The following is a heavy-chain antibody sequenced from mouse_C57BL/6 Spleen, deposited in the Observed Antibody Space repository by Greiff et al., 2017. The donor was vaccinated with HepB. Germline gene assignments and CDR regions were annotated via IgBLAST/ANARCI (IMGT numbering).Heavy chain of an antibody. V-gene: IGHV1-82*01. CDR2: IYPGDGDT. Sequence: VQLQQSGPELVKPGASVKISCKASGYAFSSSWMNWVKQRPGKGLEWIGRIYPGDGDTNYNGKFKGKATLTADKSSSTAYMQLSSLTSEDSAVYFCASPADWFAYWGQGTLVTVSA. CDR3: ASPADWFAY. J-gene: IGHJ3*01. CDR1: GYAFSSSW.